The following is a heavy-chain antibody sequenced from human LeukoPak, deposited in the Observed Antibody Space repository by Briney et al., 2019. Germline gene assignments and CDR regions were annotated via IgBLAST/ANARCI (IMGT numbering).Heavy chain of an antibody. Sequence: SVKVSCKASGGTFSSYAISWVRQAPGQGLEWMGGIIPIFGTANYAQKFQGRVTITADESTSTAYMELSSLRSEDTAVYYCAREKSVVVVAATRRETGIFNYWGQGTLVTVSS. CDR3: AREKSVVVVAATRRETGIFNY. J-gene: IGHJ4*02. V-gene: IGHV1-69*13. CDR1: GGTFSSYA. D-gene: IGHD2-15*01. CDR2: IIPIFGTA.